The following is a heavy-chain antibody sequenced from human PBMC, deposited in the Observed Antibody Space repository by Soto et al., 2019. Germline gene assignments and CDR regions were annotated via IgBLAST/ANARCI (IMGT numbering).Heavy chain of an antibody. D-gene: IGHD5-18*01. J-gene: IGHJ6*02. CDR3: ARQTRSGYSYGPPYYYYGMDV. CDR2: IDPSDSYT. V-gene: IGHV5-10-1*01. CDR1: GYSFTSLC. Sequence: GEPLKISWKGSGYSFTSLCIRWIRQMPGKGLEWMGRIDPSDSYTNYSPSFQGHVTISADKSISTAYLQWSSLKASDTAMYYCARQTRSGYSYGPPYYYYGMDVWGQGTTVTVSS.